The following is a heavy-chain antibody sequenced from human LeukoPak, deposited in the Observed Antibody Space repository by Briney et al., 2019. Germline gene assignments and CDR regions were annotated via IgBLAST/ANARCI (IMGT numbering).Heavy chain of an antibody. CDR2: IYYSGST. CDR3: ATYYYDSSGYYYSHYFDY. Sequence: SETLSLTCTVSGGSISSYYWSWIRQPPGKGLEWIGYIYYSGSTNYNPSLKSRVTISVDTSKNQFSLKLSSVTAADTAVYYCATYYYDSSGYYYSHYFDYWGQGTLVTVSS. J-gene: IGHJ4*02. CDR1: GGSISSYY. V-gene: IGHV4-59*08. D-gene: IGHD3-22*01.